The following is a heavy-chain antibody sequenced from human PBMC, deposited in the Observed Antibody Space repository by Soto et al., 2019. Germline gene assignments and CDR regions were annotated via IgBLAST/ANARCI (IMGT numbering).Heavy chain of an antibody. V-gene: IGHV3-30-3*01. CDR3: ARDGSPDYYDRYYFDY. J-gene: IGHJ4*02. CDR2: ISYDGSNK. D-gene: IGHD3-22*01. CDR1: GFTFSSYA. Sequence: PGGSLRLSCAASGFTFSSYAMHWVRQAPGKGLEWVSVISYDGSNKYYADSVKGRFTISRDNSKNTLYLQMNSLRAEDTAVYYCARDGSPDYYDRYYFDYWGQGTLVTVSS.